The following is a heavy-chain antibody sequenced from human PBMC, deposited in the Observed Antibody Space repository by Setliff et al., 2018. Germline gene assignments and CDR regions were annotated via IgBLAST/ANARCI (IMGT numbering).Heavy chain of an antibody. CDR2: IIPNLGRV. V-gene: IGHV1-69*10. D-gene: IGHD2-21*02. CDR3: AINVHTIMVTFDY. J-gene: IGHJ4*02. CDR1: GGTFISFG. Sequence: SVKVSCKASGGTFISFGISWVRQAPGQGLEWMGGIIPNLGRVKYAQRFQDRATITAEESTTTAYMELISLRSDDTAVYYCAINVHTIMVTFDYWGQGILVTVSS.